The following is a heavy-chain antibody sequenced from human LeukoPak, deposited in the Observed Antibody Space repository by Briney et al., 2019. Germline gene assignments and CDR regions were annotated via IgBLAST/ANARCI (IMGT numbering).Heavy chain of an antibody. J-gene: IGHJ4*02. V-gene: IGHV3-23*01. CDR1: GFTFSSYA. CDR3: TTGGSYGGFDY. CDR2: ISGSGGST. Sequence: GGSLRLSCAASGFTFSSYAMSWVRQAPGKGLEWVSAISGSGGSTYYADSVKGRFTISRDNSKNTLYLQMNSLKTEDTAVYYCTTGGSYGGFDYWGQGTLVTVSS. D-gene: IGHD1-26*01.